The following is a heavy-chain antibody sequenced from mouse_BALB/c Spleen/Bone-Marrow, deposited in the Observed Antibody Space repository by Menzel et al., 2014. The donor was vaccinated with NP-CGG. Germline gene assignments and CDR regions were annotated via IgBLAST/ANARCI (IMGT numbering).Heavy chain of an antibody. CDR1: GDSITSGF. CDR2: ISYSGTT. Sequence: DVKLQESGPSVVKPSQTLSLTCSVTGDSITSGFWNWIRKFPGNKLEYMGYISYSGTTYYNPSLKSRISFTRDTSKNQYYLQLISVTTEDTATYFCARWDFGNHYAMDYWGQGTSVTVSS. CDR3: ARWDFGNHYAMDY. D-gene: IGHD2-1*01. V-gene: IGHV3-8*02. J-gene: IGHJ4*01.